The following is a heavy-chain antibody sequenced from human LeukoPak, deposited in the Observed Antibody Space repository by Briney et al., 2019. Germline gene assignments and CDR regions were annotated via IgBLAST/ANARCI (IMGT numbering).Heavy chain of an antibody. J-gene: IGHJ4*02. CDR1: GFTFDTYM. Sequence: GGSLRLSCAASGFTFDTYMMNWVRQAPGKGLEWVSSISASGSYIYYADSLKGRFTTSRDNTKNSLFLQMNSLRAEDTAVYYCARDSPGTTASDYWGQGTLVTVSS. CDR3: ARDSPGTTASDY. CDR2: ISASGSYI. D-gene: IGHD1-1*01. V-gene: IGHV3-21*01.